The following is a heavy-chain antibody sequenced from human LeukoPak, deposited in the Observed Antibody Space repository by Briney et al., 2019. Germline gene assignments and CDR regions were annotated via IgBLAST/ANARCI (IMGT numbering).Heavy chain of an antibody. J-gene: IGHJ4*02. Sequence: SETLSLTCGVSGNFISRGYYWAWIRQPPGKGLEWIGSIYNSGSTYYNPSLKSRVTMSVEMSKNQFSLKLSSVTAADTAVYYCARNSSGWSPLGEIQSAPNCFDHWGQGTLVTVSS. D-gene: IGHD6-19*01. V-gene: IGHV4-38-2*01. CDR1: GNFISRGYY. CDR2: IYNSGST. CDR3: ARNSSGWSPLGEIQSAPNCFDH.